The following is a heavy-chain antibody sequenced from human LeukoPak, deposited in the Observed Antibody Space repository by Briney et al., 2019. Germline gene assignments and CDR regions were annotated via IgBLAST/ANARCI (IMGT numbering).Heavy chain of an antibody. Sequence: PGGSLRLSCAASGFTFSSYSMNWVRQAPGKGLEWVSSISSSSSYIYYADSVKGRFTISRDNAKNSLYLQMNSLRAEDTAVYYCARDMWELQGYFDLWGRGTLVTVSS. V-gene: IGHV3-21*01. CDR2: ISSSSSYI. J-gene: IGHJ2*01. CDR3: ARDMWELQGYFDL. D-gene: IGHD1-26*01. CDR1: GFTFSSYS.